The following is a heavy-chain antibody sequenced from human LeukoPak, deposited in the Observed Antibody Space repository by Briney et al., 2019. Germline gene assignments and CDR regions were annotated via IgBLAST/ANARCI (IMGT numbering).Heavy chain of an antibody. J-gene: IGHJ6*02. Sequence: ASVKVSCKASGYTFTDYYMHWVRQAPGQGLEWMGWINPNSGGTNYAQKFQGRVTVTRDTSNTTAHMELSRLRSDDTAVYYCAREEYCSRGRCYYYYYGMDVWGQGTRVTVSS. CDR1: GYTFTDYY. CDR2: INPNSGGT. D-gene: IGHD2-2*01. V-gene: IGHV1-2*02. CDR3: AREEYCSRGRCYYYYYGMDV.